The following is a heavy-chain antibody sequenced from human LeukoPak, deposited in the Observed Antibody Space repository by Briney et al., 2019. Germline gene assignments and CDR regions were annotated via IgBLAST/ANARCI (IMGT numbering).Heavy chain of an antibody. Sequence: ASVKVSCKASGYTFTRYGISWVRQAPGQGLEWMVWISAYNGNTNYAQKLQGRVTMTTDTSTSTAYMELRSLRSDDTAVYYCARSLDSSGYYYGWYFDYWGQGTLVTVSS. D-gene: IGHD3-22*01. CDR2: ISAYNGNT. J-gene: IGHJ4*02. CDR3: ARSLDSSGYYYGWYFDY. CDR1: GYTFTRYG. V-gene: IGHV1-18*01.